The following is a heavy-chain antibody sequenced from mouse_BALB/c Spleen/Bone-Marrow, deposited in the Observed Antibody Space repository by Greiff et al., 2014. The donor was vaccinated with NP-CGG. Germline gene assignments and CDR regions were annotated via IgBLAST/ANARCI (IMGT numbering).Heavy chain of an antibody. Sequence: VQLQQSGAELVKPGASVKLSCTASGFNIKDTYMHWVKQRPEQGLEWIGRIDPANGNTKYDPKFQGKATITADTSSNTAYLQLSSLTSEDTAVYYCARSGYGSSLFAYWGQGTLVTVFA. J-gene: IGHJ3*01. CDR3: ARSGYGSSLFAY. D-gene: IGHD1-1*01. CDR1: GFNIKDTY. V-gene: IGHV14-3*02. CDR2: IDPANGNT.